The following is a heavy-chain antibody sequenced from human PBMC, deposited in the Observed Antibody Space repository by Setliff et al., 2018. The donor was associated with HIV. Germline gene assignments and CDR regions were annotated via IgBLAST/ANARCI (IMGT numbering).Heavy chain of an antibody. V-gene: IGHV4-39*01. CDR3: ARQRDFDWLLQNYYYMDV. CDR2: MSYSGSA. Sequence: PSETLSLTCTVSGGSISSRDYYWCWIRQPPGKGLEWIGSMSYSGSAYYNPSLKSRVTITVDTSKSQFSLRLSSLTAADTAVYYCARQRDFDWLLQNYYYMDVWGKGATVTVSS. D-gene: IGHD3-9*01. J-gene: IGHJ6*03. CDR1: GGSISSRDYY.